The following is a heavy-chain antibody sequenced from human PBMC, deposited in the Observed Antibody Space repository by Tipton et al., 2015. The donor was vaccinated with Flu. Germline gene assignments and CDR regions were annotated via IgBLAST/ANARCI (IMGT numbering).Heavy chain of an antibody. V-gene: IGHV4-59*01. J-gene: IGHJ4*02. CDR3: AREGLYSGGFLPDY. CDR1: GGSIGSYY. Sequence: TLSLTCTVSGGSIGSYYWSWIRQPPGKGLEWIGYVHYSGGTNYNPSLKSRVTMSVDTSKNQFSLNLSSVTAADTAVYYCAREGLYSGGFLPDYWGQGTLVTVSS. D-gene: IGHD2-15*01. CDR2: VHYSGGT.